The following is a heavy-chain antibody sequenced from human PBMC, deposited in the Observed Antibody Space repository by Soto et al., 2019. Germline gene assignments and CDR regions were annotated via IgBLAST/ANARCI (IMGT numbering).Heavy chain of an antibody. CDR2: IWTDGSYE. CDR3: ARAGHDSSGYYYGGLDY. J-gene: IGHJ4*02. V-gene: IGHV3-33*01. CDR1: GFTFSRYG. D-gene: IGHD3-22*01. Sequence: QVQLVESGGGVAQPVGSLRLSCAASGFTFSRYGMHWVRQAPGKGLEWVAVIWTDGSYEYYADSVMGRFTISRDNSKNTLYLQMNSLTAEDTTVYYCARAGHDSSGYYYGGLDYWGPGTLVTVSS.